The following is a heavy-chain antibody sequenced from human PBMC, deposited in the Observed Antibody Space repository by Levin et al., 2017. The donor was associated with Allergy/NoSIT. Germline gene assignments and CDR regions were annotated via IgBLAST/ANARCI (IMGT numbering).Heavy chain of an antibody. CDR3: ARGGGTYYYYYGMDV. Sequence: SSETLSLTCAVYGGSFSGYYWSWIRQPPGKGLEWIGEINHSGSTNYNPSLKSRVTISVDTSKNQFSLKLSSVTAADTAVYYCARGGGTYYYYYGMDVWGQGTTVTVSS. CDR1: GGSFSGYY. V-gene: IGHV4-34*01. CDR2: INHSGST. J-gene: IGHJ6*02.